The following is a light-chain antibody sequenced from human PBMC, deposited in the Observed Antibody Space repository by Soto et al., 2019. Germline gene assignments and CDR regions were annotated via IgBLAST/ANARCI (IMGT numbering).Light chain of an antibody. CDR2: GAS. V-gene: IGKV1-5*01. CDR1: QDIYTY. J-gene: IGKJ4*01. Sequence: QMTQSPSTLSASVGDRVTISCRASQDIYTYVAWYRRKSGRSPELLISGASTLESGVPPRFIGSGSGSDFTLTIAGLQPEDFAVYYCQQYDNWSTFGGGTKVQIK. CDR3: QQYDNWST.